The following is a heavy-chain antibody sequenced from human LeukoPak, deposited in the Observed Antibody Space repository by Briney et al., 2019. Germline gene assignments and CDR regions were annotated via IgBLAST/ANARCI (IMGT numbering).Heavy chain of an antibody. J-gene: IGHJ4*02. V-gene: IGHV4-34*01. CDR2: INHSGST. D-gene: IGHD3-16*02. Sequence: PSETLSLTCAVYGGSFSGYYWSWIRQPPGKGLEWIGEINHSGSTNYNPSLKSRVTISVDTSKNQFSLKLSSVTAADTAVYYCARGSFGRYDYVWGSYRYQYYFDYWGQGTLVTVSS. CDR1: GGSFSGYY. CDR3: ARGSFGRYDYVWGSYRYQYYFDY.